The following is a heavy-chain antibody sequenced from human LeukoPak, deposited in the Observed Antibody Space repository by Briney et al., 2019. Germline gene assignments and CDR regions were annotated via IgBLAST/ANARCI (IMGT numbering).Heavy chain of an antibody. CDR1: GFIFSSHG. CDR3: AVQRTLWQQVLDH. CDR2: ISGSGDYT. D-gene: IGHD6-13*01. Sequence: GGSLRLSCAASGFIFSSHGMSWVRQAPGKGLEWVSTISGSGDYTYYADSVKGRFTISRDNSKNTLYLQMNSLRAEDTAIYYCAVQRTLWQQVLDHWGQGVLVTVSS. J-gene: IGHJ4*02. V-gene: IGHV3-23*01.